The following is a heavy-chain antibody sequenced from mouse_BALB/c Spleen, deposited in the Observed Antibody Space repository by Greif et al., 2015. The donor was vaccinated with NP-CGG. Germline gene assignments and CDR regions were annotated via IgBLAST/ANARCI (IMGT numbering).Heavy chain of an antibody. CDR2: IDPENGDT. CDR1: GFNIKDYY. CDR3: NAWGKVRRDYYAMDY. D-gene: IGHD2-14*01. J-gene: IGHJ4*01. V-gene: IGHV14-4*02. Sequence: VQLQQPGAELVRSGASVKLSCTASGFNIKDYYMHWVKQRPEQGLEWIGWIDPENGDTEYAPKFQGKATMTADASSNTAYLQLSSLTSEDTAVYYCNAWGKVRRDYYAMDYWGQGTSVTVSS.